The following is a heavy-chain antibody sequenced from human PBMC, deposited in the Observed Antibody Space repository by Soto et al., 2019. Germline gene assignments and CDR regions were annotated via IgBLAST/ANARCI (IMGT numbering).Heavy chain of an antibody. Sequence: SETLSLTCAVYGGSFSGYYWSWIRQPPGKGLEWIGEINHSGSTNYNPSLKSRVTISVDTSKNQFSLKLSSVTAADTAVYYCARGLESKGLDYWGQGTLVTVSS. J-gene: IGHJ4*02. CDR1: GGSFSGYY. CDR2: INHSGST. V-gene: IGHV4-34*01. CDR3: ARGLESKGLDY.